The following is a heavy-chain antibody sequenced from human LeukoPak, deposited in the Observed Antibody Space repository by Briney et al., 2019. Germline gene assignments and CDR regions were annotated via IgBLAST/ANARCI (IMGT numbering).Heavy chain of an antibody. Sequence: GGSLRLSCAASGITFSSYAMNWVRQAPGKGLEWVSAISSSGGSTYYADSVKGRFTISRDNSKNTLYLQMNSLRAEDTAVYYCVLEWTGIWVFDYWGQGTLVTVSS. J-gene: IGHJ4*02. CDR1: GITFSSYA. V-gene: IGHV3-23*01. CDR2: ISSSGGST. D-gene: IGHD3/OR15-3a*01. CDR3: VLEWTGIWVFDY.